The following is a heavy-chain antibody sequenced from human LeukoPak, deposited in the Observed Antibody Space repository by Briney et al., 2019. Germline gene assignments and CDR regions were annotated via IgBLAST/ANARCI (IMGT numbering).Heavy chain of an antibody. V-gene: IGHV3-74*01. CDR1: GFTFSSYW. D-gene: IGHD6-19*01. Sequence: PGGSLRLSCAASGFTFSSYWMHWVRQAPGKGLVWVSRINSDGSSTSYADSVKGRFTISRDNAKNTLYLQMNSLRAEDMAVYYCARDLPGIAVAGGFDYWGQGTLVTVSS. J-gene: IGHJ4*02. CDR2: INSDGSST. CDR3: ARDLPGIAVAGGFDY.